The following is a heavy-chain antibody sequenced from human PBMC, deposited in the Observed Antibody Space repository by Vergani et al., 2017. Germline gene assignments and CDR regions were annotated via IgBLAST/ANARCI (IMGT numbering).Heavy chain of an antibody. CDR3: ARECSTSPGVLDI. CDR1: GFTFSVHS. Sequence: EVQLVESGGTLVQPGGSLRLSCVASGFTFSVHSMDWVRQAPGKGLEWLGRARNKANSHTTAYAASVKGRFTISRDDSKNSLYLQMNSLKTEDTALYYCARECSTSPGVLDIWGQGTMVTVSS. V-gene: IGHV3-72*01. D-gene: IGHD3-10*02. CDR2: ARNKANSHTT. J-gene: IGHJ3*02.